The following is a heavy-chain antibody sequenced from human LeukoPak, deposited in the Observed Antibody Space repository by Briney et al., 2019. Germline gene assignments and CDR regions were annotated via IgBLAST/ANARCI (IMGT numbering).Heavy chain of an antibody. J-gene: IGHJ3*02. CDR2: ICQSGST. D-gene: IGHD2-15*01. CDR3: ARVHCSGGGCYQRNDGLEI. Sequence: SETLSLTCSVSGGSISSSSYYWGWIRQPPGKGLEWIGNICQSGSTYYSPSLKSRVILSLATSKNQFSLRLTSVTAADTAVYYCARVHCSGGGCYQRNDGLEIWGQGTMVTVSS. CDR1: GGSISSSSYY. V-gene: IGHV4-39*07.